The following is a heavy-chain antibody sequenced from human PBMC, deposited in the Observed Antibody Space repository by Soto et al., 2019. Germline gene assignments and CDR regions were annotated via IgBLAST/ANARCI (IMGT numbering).Heavy chain of an antibody. CDR1: GFTFSSYA. D-gene: IGHD4-17*01. V-gene: IGHV3-23*01. Sequence: GGSLILSCAPSGFTFSSYAMNLVRQAPGKGPEWVSAISGSGGSTYYADSVKGRFTISRDNFKKTPDLEMNTLRPDDPGGYYCARDYGASVPYFDYGAEGTLVPVSS. J-gene: IGHJ4*02. CDR3: ARDYGASVPYFDY. CDR2: ISGSGGST.